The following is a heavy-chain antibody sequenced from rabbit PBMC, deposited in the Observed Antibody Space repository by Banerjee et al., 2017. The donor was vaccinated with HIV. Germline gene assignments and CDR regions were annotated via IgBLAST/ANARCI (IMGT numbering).Heavy chain of an antibody. D-gene: IGHD4-2*01. CDR1: GLSFSNNYY. Sequence: QEQLVESGGGLVQPEGSLTLTCTASGLSFSNNYYMCWVRQAPGKGLEWIACIYAGSSGSTYYASWAKGRFTISLTSSTTVTLQMTSLTAADTATYFCARGGYGGDGDGPTRLDLWGQGTL. CDR2: IYAGSSGST. CDR3: ARGGYGGDGDGPTRLDL. J-gene: IGHJ3*01. V-gene: IGHV1S45*01.